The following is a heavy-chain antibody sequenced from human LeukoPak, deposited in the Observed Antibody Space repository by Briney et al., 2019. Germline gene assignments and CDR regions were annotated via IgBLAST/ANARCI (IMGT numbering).Heavy chain of an antibody. CDR2: IYYSGST. CDR3: ARDVPGLSLGHPNWFDP. V-gene: IGHV4-39*07. Sequence: SETLSLTCTVSGGSISSSSYSWGWIRQPPGKGLESIGSIYYSGSTYYNPSLKSRVTISVDTSKNQFSLKLSSVTAADTAVYYCARDVPGLSLGHPNWFDPWGQGTLVTVSS. D-gene: IGHD2-2*01. CDR1: GGSISSSSYS. J-gene: IGHJ5*02.